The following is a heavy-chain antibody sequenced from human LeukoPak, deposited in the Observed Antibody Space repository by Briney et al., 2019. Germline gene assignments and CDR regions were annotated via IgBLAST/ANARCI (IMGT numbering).Heavy chain of an antibody. V-gene: IGHV1-2*06. CDR3: AREIKPSGYDYYYYYYMDV. Sequence: ASVKVSCKASGYTFTGYYMHWVRQAPGQGLEWMGRINPNSGGTNYAKKFQGRVTMTRDTSISTAYMEMSRLRSDDTAVYYCAREIKPSGYDYYYYYYMDVWGKGTTVTVSS. J-gene: IGHJ6*03. CDR2: INPNSGGT. CDR1: GYTFTGYY. D-gene: IGHD5-12*01.